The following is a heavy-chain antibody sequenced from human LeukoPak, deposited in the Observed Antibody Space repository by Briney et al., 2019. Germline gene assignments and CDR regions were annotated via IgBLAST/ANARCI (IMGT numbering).Heavy chain of an antibody. J-gene: IGHJ4*02. CDR3: ARTAARRFDY. Sequence: ASVRVSCKASGYTFTNYHIAWVRQAPGQGLEWMGIINPTGGSTTYAQKFQGRVTMTRDTSTSTVYMEPSSLRSDDTAVYYCARTAARRFDYWGQGTLVTVSS. D-gene: IGHD6-6*01. CDR2: INPTGGST. V-gene: IGHV1-46*01. CDR1: GYTFTNYH.